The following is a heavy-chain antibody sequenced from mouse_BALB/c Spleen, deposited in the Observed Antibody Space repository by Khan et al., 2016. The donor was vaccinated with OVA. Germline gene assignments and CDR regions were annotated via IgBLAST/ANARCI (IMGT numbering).Heavy chain of an antibody. V-gene: IGHV1-47*01. Sequence: QVQLKEAGAELVKPGASVKMSCKAFGYTFTTYPIEWMKQIHGKSLEWIGDIHPYNDDAKYSEKFKGKAKLTVEKSSSTVYLELSRLTSDDSAVYFCARRRFYFDYWGQGTTLTVSS. CDR3: ARRRFYFDY. CDR2: IHPYNDDA. CDR1: GYTFTTYP. J-gene: IGHJ2*01.